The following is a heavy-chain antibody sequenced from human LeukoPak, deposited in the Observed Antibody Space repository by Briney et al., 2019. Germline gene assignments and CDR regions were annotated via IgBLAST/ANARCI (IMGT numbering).Heavy chain of an antibody. J-gene: IGHJ4*02. D-gene: IGHD5-12*01. CDR2: IYHSGST. Sequence: PSETLSLTCAVSGGSISSSNWWSWVRQPPGKGLEWIGEIYHSGSTNYNPSLKSRVTISVDTSKNQFFLMLSSVTAADTAVYYCARGFDSKSTYFDYWGQGTLVTVSS. CDR1: GGSISSSNW. CDR3: ARGFDSKSTYFDY. V-gene: IGHV4-4*02.